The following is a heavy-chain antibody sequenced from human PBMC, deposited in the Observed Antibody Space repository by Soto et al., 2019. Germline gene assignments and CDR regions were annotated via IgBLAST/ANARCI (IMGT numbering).Heavy chain of an antibody. D-gene: IGHD6-13*01. V-gene: IGHV4-61*01. Sequence: SETLSLTCTVSGDSVTSGSYFWNWIRQSPGKGLEWIGYIYYSGSTTYNPSLKSRVSISVDRSKNQFSLKLSSVTAADTAVYYCARATSRVGIAAAGFDYWGQGTLVTVSS. CDR1: GDSVTSGSYF. CDR3: ARATSRVGIAAAGFDY. J-gene: IGHJ4*02. CDR2: IYYSGST.